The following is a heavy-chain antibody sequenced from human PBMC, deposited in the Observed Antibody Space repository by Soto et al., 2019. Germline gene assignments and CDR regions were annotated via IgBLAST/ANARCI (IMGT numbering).Heavy chain of an antibody. CDR3: VRGLLGNAFVI. V-gene: IGHV6-1*01. CDR1: GDSVSNNNVA. Sequence: SQTLSLTCAISGDSVSNNNVAWNWIRQSPSRGLEWLGRTYCRSKCYNDYAISVKSRITINPDTSKNQFSLQLNSVTPEDTAVYYCVRGLLGNAFVIWGQGTMVTVS. D-gene: IGHD7-27*01. CDR2: TYCRSKCYN. J-gene: IGHJ3*02.